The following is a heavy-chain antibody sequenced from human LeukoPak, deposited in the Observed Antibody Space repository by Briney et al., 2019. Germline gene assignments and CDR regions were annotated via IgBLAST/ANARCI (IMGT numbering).Heavy chain of an antibody. CDR2: IKEDGSET. CDR3: GRDSFETDIDY. D-gene: IGHD1-14*01. J-gene: IGHJ4*02. Sequence: PGGSLRLSCAASGSTFSTYWMSWVRQAPGKGLEWVANIKEDGSETYYVDSLRGRFTISRDNLKNSLYLQINSLRAEDTAVYYCGRDSFETDIDYWGQGTLVTVSS. V-gene: IGHV3-7*01. CDR1: GSTFSTYW.